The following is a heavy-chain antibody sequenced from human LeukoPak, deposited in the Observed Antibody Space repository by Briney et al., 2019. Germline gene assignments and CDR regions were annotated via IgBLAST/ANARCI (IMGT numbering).Heavy chain of an antibody. CDR3: ARHTLGYYFDY. Sequence: ASETLSLTCAVSGYSISSGYYWGWIRQPPGQGLECIGSIYHSGSTYYNPSLKSRVTISVDTSKNQFSLKLSSVTAADTAVYYCARHTLGYYFDYWGQGTLVTVSS. D-gene: IGHD1-26*01. CDR1: GYSISSGYY. CDR2: IYHSGST. V-gene: IGHV4-38-2*01. J-gene: IGHJ4*02.